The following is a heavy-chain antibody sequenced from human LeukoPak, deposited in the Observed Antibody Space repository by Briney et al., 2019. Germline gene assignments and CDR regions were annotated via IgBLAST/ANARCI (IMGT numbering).Heavy chain of an antibody. CDR2: INPNSGGT. V-gene: IGHV1-2*02. Sequence: ASVKVSCKATGYTFTGYYMHWVRQAPGQGLEWMGWINPNSGGTNYAQKFQGRVTMTRDTSISAAYMELSRLRSDDTAVYYCARDYLSGYFLYYYYGMDVWGQGTTVTVSS. CDR1: GYTFTGYY. J-gene: IGHJ6*02. CDR3: ARDYLSGYFLYYYYGMDV. D-gene: IGHD3-3*01.